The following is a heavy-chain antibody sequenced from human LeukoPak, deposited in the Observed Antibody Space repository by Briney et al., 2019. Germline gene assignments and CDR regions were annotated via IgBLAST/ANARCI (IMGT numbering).Heavy chain of an antibody. Sequence: ASVKVSCKASGYTFTSYDINWVRQATGQGLEWMGWMNPNSGNTGYAQKFQGRVTMTRNTSISTVYMEVSSLRSEDTAIYYCARFSSGRGWYASTIGVDYYYYYGMDVWGQGTTVTVSS. CDR1: GYTFTSYD. CDR3: ARFSSGRGWYASTIGVDYYYYYGMDV. CDR2: MNPNSGNT. J-gene: IGHJ6*02. D-gene: IGHD6-19*01. V-gene: IGHV1-8*01.